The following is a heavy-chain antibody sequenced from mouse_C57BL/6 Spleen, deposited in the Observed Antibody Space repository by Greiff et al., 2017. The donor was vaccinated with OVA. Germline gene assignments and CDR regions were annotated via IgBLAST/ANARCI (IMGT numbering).Heavy chain of an antibody. J-gene: IGHJ1*03. D-gene: IGHD1-1*01. CDR3: ARGYYYGSSYRYFDV. Sequence: QVQLKQSGPGLVAPSQSLSITCTVSGFSLTSYAIGWVRQPPGKGLEWLGVIWTGGGTNYNSALKSRLSISKDNSKSQVFLKMNSLQTDDTARYYCARGYYYGSSYRYFDVWGTGTTVTVSS. V-gene: IGHV2-9-1*01. CDR1: GFSLTSYA. CDR2: IWTGGGT.